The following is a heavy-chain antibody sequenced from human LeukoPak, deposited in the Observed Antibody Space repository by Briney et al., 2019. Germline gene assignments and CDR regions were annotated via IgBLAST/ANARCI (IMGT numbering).Heavy chain of an antibody. Sequence: GGSLRLSCAASGFTFDDYAMHWVRQAPGKGLEWVSGISWNSGSIGYADSVKGRFTISRDNAKNSLYLQMNSLRADDTAVYYCLQYGSGSTWGQGTLVTVSS. CDR1: GFTFDDYA. V-gene: IGHV3-9*01. CDR2: ISWNSGSI. CDR3: LQYGSGST. J-gene: IGHJ5*02. D-gene: IGHD3-10*01.